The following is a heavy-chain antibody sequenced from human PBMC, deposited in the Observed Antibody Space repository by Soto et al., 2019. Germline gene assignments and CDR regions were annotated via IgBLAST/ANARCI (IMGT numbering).Heavy chain of an antibody. V-gene: IGHV5-10-1*01. CDR1: GYSFASYW. Sequence: GESLKISCKGSGYSFASYWINWVRQVPGKGLEWMGRIDPTDSYTNYSPSFQGRVTLSADKSISTVYLQWSSLGASDTATYYCGRRLSGGEEWYNTFYFHGLDVWGQGTTVTVSS. D-gene: IGHD1-1*01. J-gene: IGHJ6*02. CDR2: IDPTDSYT. CDR3: GRRLSGGEEWYNTFYFHGLDV.